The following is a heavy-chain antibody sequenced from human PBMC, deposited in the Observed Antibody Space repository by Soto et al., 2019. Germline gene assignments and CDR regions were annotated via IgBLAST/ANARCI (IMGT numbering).Heavy chain of an antibody. CDR2: ISAYNGNT. D-gene: IGHD5-12*01. J-gene: IGHJ5*02. Sequence: ASVKGSWKASGYTFSSSGISWVRQAPGQGLEWIGWISAYNGNTNYAQKLQGRVTMTTDTSTSTAYMELRSLRSDDTAVYYGARGAPWPGLDFDPWGHGMPGNVS. CDR3: ARGAPWPGLDFDP. V-gene: IGHV1-18*01. CDR1: GYTFSSSG.